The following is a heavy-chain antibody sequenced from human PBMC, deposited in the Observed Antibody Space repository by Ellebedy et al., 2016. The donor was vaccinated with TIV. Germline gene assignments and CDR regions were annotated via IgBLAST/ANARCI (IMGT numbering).Heavy chain of an antibody. J-gene: IGHJ6*02. CDR1: GFTFDSYS. D-gene: IGHD6-13*01. V-gene: IGHV3-21*06. Sequence: GESLKISXEVFGFTFDSYSMHLVRQAPGKGLQWVSAISSDGGLIFYADSVKGRFSISRVNGKNSLYLHMNSLRPEDTAVYYCSTFRRGIAAAGNYYGVDVWGQGTTVTVSS. CDR3: STFRRGIAAAGNYYGVDV. CDR2: ISSDGGLI.